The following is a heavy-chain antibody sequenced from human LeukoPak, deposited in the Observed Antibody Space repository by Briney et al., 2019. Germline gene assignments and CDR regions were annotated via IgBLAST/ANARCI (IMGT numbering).Heavy chain of an antibody. CDR3: ARQTFGVLYFDS. CDR1: GGSISSYY. V-gene: IGHV4-59*01. J-gene: IGHJ4*02. D-gene: IGHD3-10*01. Sequence: SETLSLTCTVSGGSISSYYWSWVRQPPGKGLEWIGYIYYSGSTNYNPSLKSRVTISVDTSKNQFSLKLSSVTAADTAVYYCARQTFGVLYFDSWGQGTLVIVSS. CDR2: IYYSGST.